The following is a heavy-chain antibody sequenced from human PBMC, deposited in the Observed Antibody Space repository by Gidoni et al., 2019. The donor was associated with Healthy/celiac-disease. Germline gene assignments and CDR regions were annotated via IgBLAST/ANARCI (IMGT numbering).Heavy chain of an antibody. CDR1: GFTFSSDS. CDR3: ARENCGGDCYLRNYGMDV. CDR2: INSSSSYI. J-gene: IGHJ6*02. Sequence: EVQLVESGGGLVKPGGSLRLACAAAGFTFSSDSRNWVRQAQGQGLGWVSSINSSSSYIASADSVKGRFTISRDNAKNSLYLQMNSLRAEDTAVYYCARENCGGDCYLRNYGMDVWGQGTTVTVSS. D-gene: IGHD2-21*02. V-gene: IGHV3-21*01.